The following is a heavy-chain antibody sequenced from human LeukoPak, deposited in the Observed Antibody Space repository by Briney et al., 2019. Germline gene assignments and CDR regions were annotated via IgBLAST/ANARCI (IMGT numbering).Heavy chain of an antibody. V-gene: IGHV1-69*05. CDR1: GGTFSSYA. CDR2: IIPIFGTA. D-gene: IGHD2-8*01. CDR3: ARRYCTNGVCYTGHWFDP. J-gene: IGHJ5*02. Sequence: SVKVSCKASGGTFSSYAISWVRQAPGQGLEWMGGIIPIFGTANYAQKFQGRFTITTDESTSTAYMELSSLRSEDTAVYYCARRYCTNGVCYTGHWFDPWGQGTLVTVPS.